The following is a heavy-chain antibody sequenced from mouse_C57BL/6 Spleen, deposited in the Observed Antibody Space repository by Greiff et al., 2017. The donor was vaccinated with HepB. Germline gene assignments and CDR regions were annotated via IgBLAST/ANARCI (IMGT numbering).Heavy chain of an antibody. CDR2: ILPGSGST. CDR1: GYTFPGYW. D-gene: IGHD4-1*02. CDR3: ARPQLGREYFDY. J-gene: IGHJ2*01. Sequence: VRLQQAGAELMKPGASVKLSCKAPGYTFPGYWIEWVKQRPGHGLEWIGEILPGSGSTNYNEKFKGKATFTADTSSNTAYMQHSSLTTEDSAIYYCARPQLGREYFDYWGQGTTLTVSS. V-gene: IGHV1-9*01.